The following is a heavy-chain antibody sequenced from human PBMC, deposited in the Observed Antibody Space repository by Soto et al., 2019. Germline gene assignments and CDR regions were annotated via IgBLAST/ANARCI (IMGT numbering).Heavy chain of an antibody. Sequence: GASVKVSCKASGGTFSSYAISWVRQAPGQGLEWMGGIIPIFGTANYAQKFQGRVTITADESTSTAYMELSSLRSEDTAVYYCARGLTYYDFWSGYYGPRPGGAEYYYYGMDVWGQGTTVTVSS. V-gene: IGHV1-69*13. D-gene: IGHD3-3*01. CDR1: GGTFSSYA. CDR3: ARGLTYYDFWSGYYGPRPGGAEYYYYGMDV. CDR2: IIPIFGTA. J-gene: IGHJ6*02.